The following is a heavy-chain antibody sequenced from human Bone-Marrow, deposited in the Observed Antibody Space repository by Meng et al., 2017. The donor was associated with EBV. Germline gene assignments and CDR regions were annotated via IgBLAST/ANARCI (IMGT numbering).Heavy chain of an antibody. D-gene: IGHD3-22*01. Sequence: QDQLLKSVPVSVKPPQTLTLTCAISGDSISSNSAAWNWSRQSPSKALEWLGRTYYSSKWYNNYSLSVKIRITINPDTSKNQFSLQLNSVTPADTAVYYCAREVHYSDSSGPLDYWGQGTLVTVSS. CDR3: AREVHYSDSSGPLDY. J-gene: IGHJ4*02. V-gene: IGHV6-1*01. CDR2: TYYSSKWYN. CDR1: GDSISSNSAA.